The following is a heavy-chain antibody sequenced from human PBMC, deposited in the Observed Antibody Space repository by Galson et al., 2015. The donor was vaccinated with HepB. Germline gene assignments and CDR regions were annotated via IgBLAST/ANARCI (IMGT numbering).Heavy chain of an antibody. CDR3: ARDFSPTNKVIGGRGGLNY. CDR2: ICHDRSRQ. CDR1: GFTFNIYG. Sequence: SLSPSYAASGFTFNIYGIHWVHHAPVTGPVRVAVICHDRSRQSYADYVKRRFTISRDNSKNTVYLEINSLRAEDTAVYYCARDFSPTNKVIGGRGGLNYWGQGTLVTVSS. J-gene: IGHJ4*02. V-gene: IGHV3-33*01. D-gene: IGHD3-22*01.